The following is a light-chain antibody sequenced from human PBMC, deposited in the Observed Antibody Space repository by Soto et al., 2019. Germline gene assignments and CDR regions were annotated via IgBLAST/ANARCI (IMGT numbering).Light chain of an antibody. CDR3: QQYVSSPGRLT. CDR2: GAS. CDR1: QSVSSSY. J-gene: IGKJ4*01. Sequence: EIVLTQSPGTLSLSPGERATLSCRASQSVSSSYLAWYQQKPGQAPRLLIYGASSRATGIPDRFSGSGSGTDFTLTISRLEPEDFAVYYCQQYVSSPGRLTFGGGTKVEIK. V-gene: IGKV3-20*01.